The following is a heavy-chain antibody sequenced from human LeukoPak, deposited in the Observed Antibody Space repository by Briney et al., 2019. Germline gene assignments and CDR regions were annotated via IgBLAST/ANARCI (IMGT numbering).Heavy chain of an antibody. CDR1: GFTVSSNY. CDR2: IYSGGST. Sequence: GGSLRLSCAASGFTVSSNYMSWVRQAPGKGLEWVSVIYSGGSTYYADSVKGRFTISRHNSKNTLYLQMNSLRAEVTAVYYCARLNDYAWFDPWGQGTLVTVSS. CDR3: ARLNDYAWFDP. V-gene: IGHV3-53*04. D-gene: IGHD4-17*01. J-gene: IGHJ5*02.